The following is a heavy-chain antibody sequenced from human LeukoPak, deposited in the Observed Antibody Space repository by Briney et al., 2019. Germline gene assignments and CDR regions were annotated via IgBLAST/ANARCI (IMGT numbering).Heavy chain of an antibody. J-gene: IGHJ4*02. CDR2: ISNDGSST. CDR1: GFTFSSYW. D-gene: IGHD3-10*01. Sequence: GGSLRLSCAVSGFTFSSYWMHWVRQDPGKGLVWVSRISNDGSSTSYADSVKGRFTISRDNAKNTLYLQMNSLRAEDTAVYYCARDPKLWYYGSGSSFDYWGQGTLVTVSS. V-gene: IGHV3-74*01. CDR3: ARDPKLWYYGSGSSFDY.